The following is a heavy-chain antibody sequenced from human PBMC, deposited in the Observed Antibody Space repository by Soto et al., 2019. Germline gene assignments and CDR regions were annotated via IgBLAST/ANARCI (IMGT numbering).Heavy chain of an antibody. D-gene: IGHD4-17*01. CDR3: ARGAVTTLMDV. Sequence: SETLSLTCTVSGGSISSYYWSWIRQPPGKGLEWIGYIYYSGSTNYNPSLKSRVTISVDTSKNQFSLKLSSVTTADTAVYYCARGAVTTLMDVWGQGTTVTVSS. V-gene: IGHV4-59*01. J-gene: IGHJ6*02. CDR1: GGSISSYY. CDR2: IYYSGST.